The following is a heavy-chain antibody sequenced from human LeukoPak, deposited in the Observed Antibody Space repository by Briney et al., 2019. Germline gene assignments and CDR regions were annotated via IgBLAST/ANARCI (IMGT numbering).Heavy chain of an antibody. CDR3: ARDVRGYYYMDV. Sequence: SVKVSFKASGGSFSSYGISWVRLAPGQGLEWMGGIIPIFGTPNHAQKFQGRVTITTDDSTSTAYMELSSLRSEDTAVYYCARDVRGYYYMDVWGEGTTVSVSS. CDR2: IIPIFGTP. J-gene: IGHJ6*03. CDR1: GGSFSSYG. D-gene: IGHD3-16*02. V-gene: IGHV1-69*05.